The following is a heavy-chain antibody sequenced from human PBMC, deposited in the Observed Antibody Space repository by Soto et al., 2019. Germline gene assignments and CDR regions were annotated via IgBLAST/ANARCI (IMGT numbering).Heavy chain of an antibody. D-gene: IGHD7-27*01. CDR3: ARGPSGDKVDY. V-gene: IGHV4-30-4*01. J-gene: IGHJ4*02. CDR1: GVSISSAAYC. CDR2: IYGGGTT. Sequence: PSETLSLTCTVSGVSISSAAYCWCWIRQSPDKGLEWIGHIYGGGTTYSSPSLKGRVTISADTSETQFSLKLNSVSAADTAVYYCARGPSGDKVDYWGQGIQVTVSS.